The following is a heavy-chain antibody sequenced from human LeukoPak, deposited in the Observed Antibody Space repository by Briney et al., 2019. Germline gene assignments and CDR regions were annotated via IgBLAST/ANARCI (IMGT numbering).Heavy chain of an antibody. CDR3: AKETCSSTSCYRTFDY. J-gene: IGHJ4*02. V-gene: IGHV3-9*01. CDR2: ISWNSGSI. CDR1: GFTVSSNF. Sequence: GGSLRLSCAASGFTVSSNFMAWVRQAPGKGLEWVSGISWNSGSIGYADSVKGRFTISRDNAKNSLYLQMNSLRAEDTALYYCAKETCSSTSCYRTFDYWGQGTLVTVSS. D-gene: IGHD2-2*01.